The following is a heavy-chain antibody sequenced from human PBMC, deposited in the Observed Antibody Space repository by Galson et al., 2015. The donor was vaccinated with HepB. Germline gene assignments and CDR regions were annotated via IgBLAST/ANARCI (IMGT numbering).Heavy chain of an antibody. Sequence: LRLSCAASGFTFSNAWMSWVRQAPGKGLEWVGRIKSKTDGGTTDYAAPVKGRFTISRDDSKNTLYLQMNSLKTEDTAVYYCGSSRVSYYFYAMDVWGQGTTVTVSS. V-gene: IGHV3-15*01. D-gene: IGHD2-8*01. CDR1: GFTFSNAW. CDR3: GSSRVSYYFYAMDV. J-gene: IGHJ6*02. CDR2: IKSKTDGGTT.